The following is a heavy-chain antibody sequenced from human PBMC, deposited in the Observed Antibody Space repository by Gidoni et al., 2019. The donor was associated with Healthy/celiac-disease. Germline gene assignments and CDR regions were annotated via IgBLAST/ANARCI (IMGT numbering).Heavy chain of an antibody. J-gene: IGHJ6*03. CDR1: GGSISSSSYY. D-gene: IGHD2-2*01. CDR3: GSMPYYYYMDV. CDR2: IYDSGST. V-gene: IGHV4-39*01. Sequence: QLQLQESGRGLVTPSETLALTCTVAGGSISSSSYYWGWIRQPPGKGLEGMGSIYDSGSTYYNPSLKSRVTISVDTSKNQFSLKLSSVTAADTAVYYCGSMPYYYYMDVWGKGTTVTVSS.